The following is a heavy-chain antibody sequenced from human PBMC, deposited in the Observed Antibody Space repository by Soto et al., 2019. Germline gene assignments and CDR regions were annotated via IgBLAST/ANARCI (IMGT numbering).Heavy chain of an antibody. D-gene: IGHD3-22*01. CDR3: ARDALNYYDSSGFTNWFDP. J-gene: IGHJ5*02. CDR1: GFTFSSYA. V-gene: IGHV3-30-3*01. Sequence: QVQLVESGGGVVQPGRSLRLSCAASGFTFSSYAMHWVRQAPGKGLEWVAVISYDGSNKYYADSVKGRFTISRDNSKNTLYLQMNSLRAEDTAVYYCARDALNYYDSSGFTNWFDPWGKGTLVTVSS. CDR2: ISYDGSNK.